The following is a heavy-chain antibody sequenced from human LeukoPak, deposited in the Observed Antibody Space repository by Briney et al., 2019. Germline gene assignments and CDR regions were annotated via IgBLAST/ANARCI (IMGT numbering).Heavy chain of an antibody. Sequence: SETLSLTCTVSGGSISSYYWSWIRRPPGKGLELIGYIYYSGSTNYNPSLKSRVTISVDTSKNQFSLKLSSVTAADTAVYYCARGRERQRITMIVVVTYRAPPGKHAFDIWGQGTMVTVSS. D-gene: IGHD3-22*01. V-gene: IGHV4-59*12. CDR2: IYYSGST. CDR3: ARGRERQRITMIVVVTYRAPPGKHAFDI. CDR1: GGSISSYY. J-gene: IGHJ3*02.